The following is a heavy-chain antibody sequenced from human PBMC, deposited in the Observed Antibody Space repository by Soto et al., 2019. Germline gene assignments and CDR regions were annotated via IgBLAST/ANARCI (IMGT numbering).Heavy chain of an antibody. V-gene: IGHV1-18*04. CDR2: ISTFHGNT. Sequence: ASVKVSCKASGHTFTSYGISWVRQAPGQGLEWMGWISTFHGNTNYAQKFQGSVTMTTDTSTSTAYMELRSLTSDDTAIYYCVGDTYDTTGYPLDYWGQGTLVTVSS. CDR3: VGDTYDTTGYPLDY. CDR1: GHTFTSYG. D-gene: IGHD3-22*01. J-gene: IGHJ4*02.